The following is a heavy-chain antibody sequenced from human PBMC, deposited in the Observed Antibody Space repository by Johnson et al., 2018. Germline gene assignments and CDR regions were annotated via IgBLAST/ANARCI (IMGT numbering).Heavy chain of an antibody. CDR1: GFPFSNYG. V-gene: IGHV3-30*03. CDR3: ASEMGIILAKYYTFGMDV. J-gene: IGHJ6*02. D-gene: IGHD3-3*01. CDR2: ISYAGSNK. Sequence: QVQLVQSGGGVVQPGGSLRLACEASGFPFSNYGMHWVRQAPGKGLGWVAVISYAGSNKYDADSVKGRFTISRDNSKYTLNLTMTSLRAEDTAVYYCASEMGIILAKYYTFGMDVWGQGTTVTVSS.